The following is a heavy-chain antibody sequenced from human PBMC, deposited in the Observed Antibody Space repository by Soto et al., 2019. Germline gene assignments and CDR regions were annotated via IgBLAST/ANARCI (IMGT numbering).Heavy chain of an antibody. V-gene: IGHV4-59*11. Sequence: QVQLQESGLGLVKPSETLSLTCTVAGGSLTDHYWNWFRQSPGRGLQWIGYVYYSGATSYNPSLTSRVTMTVDTSKNQFSLKLRSVTAADTAVYFCARGNDWKSSTFDIWGQGTMVSVSS. D-gene: IGHD2-21*01. CDR1: GGSLTDHY. CDR2: VYYSGAT. J-gene: IGHJ3*02. CDR3: ARGNDWKSSTFDI.